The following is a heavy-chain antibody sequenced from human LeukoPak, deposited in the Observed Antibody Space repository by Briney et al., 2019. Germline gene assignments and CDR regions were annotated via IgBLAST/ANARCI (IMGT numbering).Heavy chain of an antibody. CDR1: GGSFSGYY. J-gene: IGHJ5*02. CDR3: ARGSVRGEFDP. V-gene: IGHV4-34*01. CDR2: INHSGST. D-gene: IGHD3-10*01. Sequence: SETLSLTCAVYGGSFSGYYWSWIRQPPGKGLEWIGEINHSGSTNYNPSLKSRVTMSVDTSKNQFSLKLSSVTAADTAVYSCARGSVRGEFDPWGQGTLVTVSS.